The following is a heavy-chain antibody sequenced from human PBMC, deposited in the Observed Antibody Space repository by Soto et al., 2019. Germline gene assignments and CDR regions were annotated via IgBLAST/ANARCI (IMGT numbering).Heavy chain of an antibody. J-gene: IGHJ6*02. CDR2: IIPIFGTA. Sequence: QVQLVQSGAEVKKPGASVKVSCKASGYTFTSYAISWVRQAPGQGLEWMGGIIPIFGTANYAQKFQGRVTITADESTSTAYMELSSLRSEDTAVYYCAREEGDEGYYGMDVWGQGTTVTVSS. CDR3: AREEGDEGYYGMDV. CDR1: GYTFTSYA. V-gene: IGHV1-69*01.